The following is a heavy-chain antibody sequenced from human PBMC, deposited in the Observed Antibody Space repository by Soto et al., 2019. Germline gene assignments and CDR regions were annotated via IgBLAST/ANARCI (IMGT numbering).Heavy chain of an antibody. CDR3: ARLQWWFDP. D-gene: IGHD1-1*01. V-gene: IGHV3-7*01. CDR2: IKEDGSEI. CDR1: GFTFRTYW. Sequence: GGSLRLSCAASGFTFRTYWMSWVRQAPGKGLEWVASIKEDGSEINFVDSVKGRFTISRDNANNLVYLQMNSLRGDDTVVYYCARLQWWFDPWGQGTLVTVSS. J-gene: IGHJ5*02.